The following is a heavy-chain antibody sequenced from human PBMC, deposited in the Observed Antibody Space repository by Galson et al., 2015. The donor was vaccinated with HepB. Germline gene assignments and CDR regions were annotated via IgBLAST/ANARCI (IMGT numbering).Heavy chain of an antibody. D-gene: IGHD6-19*01. Sequence: SVKVSCKVSGYTLTELSMHWVRQAPGKGLEWMGGFDPEDGETIYAQKFQGRVTMTEDTSTDTAYMELSSLRSEDTAVYYCATVTIAVAGDDAFDIWGQGTMVTVSS. CDR2: FDPEDGET. CDR3: ATVTIAVAGDDAFDI. V-gene: IGHV1-24*01. J-gene: IGHJ3*02. CDR1: GYTLTELS.